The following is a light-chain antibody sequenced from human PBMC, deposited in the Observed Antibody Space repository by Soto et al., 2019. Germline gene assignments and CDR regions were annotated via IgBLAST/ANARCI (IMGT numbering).Light chain of an antibody. J-gene: IGKJ1*01. CDR3: QQRAVSRLT. CDR2: DAS. Sequence: EIVLTQSPGTLSLSPGERATLSCRASQSVTNNYVVWYQQKPGQAPGLLIHDASRRATGIPDRFSGSGSVTDFTLTISRLELEDIAVYYCQQRAVSRLTFGQGTRVDSK. CDR1: QSVTNNY. V-gene: IGKV3-20*01.